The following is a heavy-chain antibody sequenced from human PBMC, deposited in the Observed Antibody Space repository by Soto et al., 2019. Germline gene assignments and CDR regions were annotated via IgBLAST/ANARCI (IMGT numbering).Heavy chain of an antibody. J-gene: IGHJ3*02. CDR1: GGSISSGGYY. CDR2: ISYSGST. D-gene: IGHD3-22*01. V-gene: IGHV4-31*03. CDR3: ARDPYLRNDYDSSGYYQTGAFDI. Sequence: PSETLSLTCTVSGGSISSGGYYWSWIRQHPGKGLEWIGYISYSGSTYNNPSLKSRVTISVDTSKNQFSLKPSSVTAADTAVYYCARDPYLRNDYDSSGYYQTGAFDIWGQGTMVTVSS.